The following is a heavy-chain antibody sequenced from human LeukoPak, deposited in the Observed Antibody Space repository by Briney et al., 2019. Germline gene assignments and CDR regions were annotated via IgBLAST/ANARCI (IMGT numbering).Heavy chain of an antibody. J-gene: IGHJ4*02. Sequence: SETLSLTCTVSGGSMSSNYWRWIRHPAGKGLGWIGRIYTSGSTNYNPSLKSRVTMSVDTSKNQFSLKLSSVTAADTAVYYCARVQYSSGRALMYYFDFWGQGTLVTVSS. D-gene: IGHD6-19*01. V-gene: IGHV4-4*07. CDR3: ARVQYSSGRALMYYFDF. CDR1: GGSMSSNY. CDR2: IYTSGST.